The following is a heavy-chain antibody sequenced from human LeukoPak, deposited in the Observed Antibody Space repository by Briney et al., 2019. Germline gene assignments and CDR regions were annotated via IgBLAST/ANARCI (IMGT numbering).Heavy chain of an antibody. D-gene: IGHD6-13*01. CDR3: ARQGQLLNGYRVAVAAAAHFDY. CDR2: IYYSGST. Sequence: SETLSLTCTVSGGSISSSSYYWGWIRQPPGKGLEWIGSIYYSGSTYYNPSLKSRVTISVDTSKNQFSLKLSSVTAADTAVYYCARQGQLLNGYRVAVAAAAHFDYWGQGTLVTVSS. CDR1: GGSISSSSYY. J-gene: IGHJ4*02. V-gene: IGHV4-39*01.